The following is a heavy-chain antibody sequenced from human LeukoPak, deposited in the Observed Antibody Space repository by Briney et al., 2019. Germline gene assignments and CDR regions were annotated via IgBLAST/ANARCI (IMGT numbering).Heavy chain of an antibody. CDR2: IYNVGST. V-gene: IGHV3-66*01. J-gene: IGHJ5*02. CDR1: GFTVSSNY. Sequence: PGGSLRLSCAASGFTVSSNYMSWVRQAPGKGLEWVSVIYNVGSTFYADSVKGRFTISRDSSKNTLFLQMNSLRAEDTAVYYCARGWFDPWGQGTLVTVSS. CDR3: ARGWFDP.